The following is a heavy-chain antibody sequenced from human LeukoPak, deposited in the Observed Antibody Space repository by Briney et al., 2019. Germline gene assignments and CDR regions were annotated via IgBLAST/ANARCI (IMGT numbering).Heavy chain of an antibody. D-gene: IGHD3-16*01. CDR2: ISTKSDYI. CDR1: GFTFRYYS. V-gene: IGHV3-21*01. Sequence: GGSLRLSCAGSGFTFRYYSMTWVRQAPGKGLEWVSSISTKSDYIYYADSVKGRFTISRDNAKNSLYLQMNSLRAEDTAVYYCARVGDTVRPDDVFFDYWGQGTLVTVSS. CDR3: ARVGDTVRPDDVFFDY. J-gene: IGHJ4*02.